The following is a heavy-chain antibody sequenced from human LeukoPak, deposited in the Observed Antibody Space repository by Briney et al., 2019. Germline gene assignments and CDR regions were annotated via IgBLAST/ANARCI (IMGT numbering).Heavy chain of an antibody. J-gene: IGHJ4*02. CDR1: GFTFNTYG. CDR2: IRYDGSNK. Sequence: GGSLRLSCAASGFTFNTYGMHWVRQAPGKGLEWVAFIRYDGSNKYYADSVKGRFTISRDNAKNSLYLQMNSLRAEDTAVYYCARDPAYYVWGSYLYYFDYWGQGTLVTVSS. V-gene: IGHV3-30*02. CDR3: ARDPAYYVWGSYLYYFDY. D-gene: IGHD3-16*02.